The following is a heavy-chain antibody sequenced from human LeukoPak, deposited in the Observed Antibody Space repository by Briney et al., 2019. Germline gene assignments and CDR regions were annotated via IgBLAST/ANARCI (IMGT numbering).Heavy chain of an antibody. CDR3: ARDGRAYYYGSGSYRGIFPFEG. D-gene: IGHD3-10*01. Sequence: PGGSLRLSCAASGFTFSSYAMSWVRQAPGKGLEWVSAISGSGGSTYYADSVKGRFTISRDNSKNTLYLQMNSLRAEDTAVYYCARDGRAYYYGSGSYRGIFPFEGWGQGTLVTVSS. CDR1: GFTFSSYA. CDR2: ISGSGGST. V-gene: IGHV3-23*01. J-gene: IGHJ4*02.